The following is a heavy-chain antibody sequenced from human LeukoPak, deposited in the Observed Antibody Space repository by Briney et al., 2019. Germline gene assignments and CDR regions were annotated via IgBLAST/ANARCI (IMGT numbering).Heavy chain of an antibody. J-gene: IGHJ6*03. D-gene: IGHD6-19*01. CDR1: GYTFTSYD. V-gene: IGHV1-69*13. CDR3: ARAPRLSSGPFYYMDV. Sequence: ASVKVSCKASGYTFTSYDINWVRQATGQGLEWMGGIIPIFGTANYAQKFQGRVTITADESTSTAYMELSSLRSEDTAVYYCARAPRLSSGPFYYMDVWGKGTTVTISS. CDR2: IIPIFGTA.